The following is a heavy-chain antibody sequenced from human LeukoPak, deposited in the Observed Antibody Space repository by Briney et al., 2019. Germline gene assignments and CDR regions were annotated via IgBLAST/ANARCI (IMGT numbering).Heavy chain of an antibody. D-gene: IGHD3-3*01. V-gene: IGHV5-51*01. CDR2: IYPGDSDT. Sequence: GESLKISCKGSGSSFTSYWIGWVRQMPGKGLEWMGIIYPGDSDTRYSPSFQGQVTISADKSISTAYLQWSSLKASDTAMYYCARQYYDFWSGSTPGAFDIRGQGTMVTVSS. CDR3: ARQYYDFWSGSTPGAFDI. CDR1: GSSFTSYW. J-gene: IGHJ3*02.